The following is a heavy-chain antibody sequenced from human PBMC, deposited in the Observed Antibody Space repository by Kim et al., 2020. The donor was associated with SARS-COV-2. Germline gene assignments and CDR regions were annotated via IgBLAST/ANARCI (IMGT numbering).Heavy chain of an antibody. V-gene: IGHV3-23*01. J-gene: IGHJ4*02. CDR3: VKGGRAIWIWYHFKY. CDR2: IVDSGIAA. CDR1: GITFSSNA. Sequence: GGSLRLSCASSGITFSSNAMPWVRQAPGKGLEWVATIVDSGIAAYYGDSVKGRFTISRDNSENTLFLQMNSLGAEDTAVYYCVKGGRAIWIWYHFKYWGQGALVTVSS. D-gene: IGHD2-2*03.